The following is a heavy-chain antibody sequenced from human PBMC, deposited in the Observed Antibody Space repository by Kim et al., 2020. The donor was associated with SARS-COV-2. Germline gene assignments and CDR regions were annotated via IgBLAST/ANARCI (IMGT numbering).Heavy chain of an antibody. Sequence: DTVKGRFTISRAKSKNSLYMQMNSLRAEETAVYYCARDPGYSGYDSNWFDPWGQGTLVTVSS. J-gene: IGHJ5*02. V-gene: IGHV3-11*01. CDR3: ARDPGYSGYDSNWFDP. D-gene: IGHD5-12*01.